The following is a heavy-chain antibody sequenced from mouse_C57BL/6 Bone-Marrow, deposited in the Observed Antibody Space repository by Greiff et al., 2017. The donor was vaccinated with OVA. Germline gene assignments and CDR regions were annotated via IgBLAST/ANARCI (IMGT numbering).Heavy chain of an antibody. V-gene: IGHV1-66*01. Sequence: VQRVESGPELVKPGASVKISCKASGYSFTSYYIHWVKQRPGQGLAWIGWIYPGSGNTKYNEKFKGKATLTADPSSSPASMQLRSLTSEESEVCVSERGGLPLAMDYWGQGTSVTVSS. J-gene: IGHJ4*01. D-gene: IGHD2-2*01. CDR2: IYPGSGNT. CDR1: GYSFTSYY. CDR3: ERGGLPLAMDY.